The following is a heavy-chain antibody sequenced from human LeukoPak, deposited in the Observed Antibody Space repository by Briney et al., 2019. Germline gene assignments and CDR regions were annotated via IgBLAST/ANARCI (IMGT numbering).Heavy chain of an antibody. J-gene: IGHJ4*02. CDR2: ISGSGGST. D-gene: IGHD2-2*01. Sequence: GGSLRLSRAASGFTFSSYAMSWVRQAPGKRLEWVSAISGSGGSTYYADSVKGRFTISRDNAKNSLYLQMNGLRAEDTAVYYCARGPSSQFRTDYWGQGTLVTVSS. CDR1: GFTFSSYA. CDR3: ARGPSSQFRTDY. V-gene: IGHV3-23*01.